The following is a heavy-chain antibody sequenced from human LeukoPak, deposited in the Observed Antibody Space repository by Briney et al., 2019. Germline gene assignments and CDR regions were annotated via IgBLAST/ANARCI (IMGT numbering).Heavy chain of an antibody. D-gene: IGHD2-2*01. CDR1: GSSVRTKY. CDR2: IYSSGTT. J-gene: IGHJ4*02. V-gene: IGHV3-53*01. CDR3: ARVGGVPAAHFDY. Sequence: PGGSLRLSWVASGSSVRTKYMSWVRQTQGRGLEWISLIYSSGTTYYAESVKGRFTVSRDNSKNSLYLQRNSLRVEDTAVYYCARVGGVPAAHFDYWGQGIRVTVSS.